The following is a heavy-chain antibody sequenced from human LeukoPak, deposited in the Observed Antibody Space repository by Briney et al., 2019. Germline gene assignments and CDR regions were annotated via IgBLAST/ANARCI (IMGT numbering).Heavy chain of an antibody. CDR1: GFTFSSYA. J-gene: IGHJ2*01. CDR2: ISGSGGST. CDR3: AKSRGSWYFDL. Sequence: GGSLRLSCAASGFTFSSYAMSWVRQAPGKGLEWVSAISGSGGSTYYADSVKGRFTISRDNSKNTLYLQMNTLRAEDTALYFCAKSRGSWYFDLWGRGALVTVSS. V-gene: IGHV3-23*01.